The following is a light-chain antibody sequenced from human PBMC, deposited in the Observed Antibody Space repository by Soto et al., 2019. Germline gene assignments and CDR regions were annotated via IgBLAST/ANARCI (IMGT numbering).Light chain of an antibody. CDR3: QQYNDWPLT. Sequence: EIVMTQSPATLSVSPGERATLSCRASQSVSSNLAWYQQKPGQDPRLLIYGASTRATGIPARFSGRGSGTEFTLNISSLQSEDFAVYYCQQYNDWPLTFGGGTKVEIK. CDR2: GAS. V-gene: IGKV3-15*01. J-gene: IGKJ4*01. CDR1: QSVSSN.